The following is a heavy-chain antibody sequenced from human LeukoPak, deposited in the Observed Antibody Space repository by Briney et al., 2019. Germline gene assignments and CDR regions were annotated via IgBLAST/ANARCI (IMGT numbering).Heavy chain of an antibody. V-gene: IGHV3-53*01. J-gene: IGHJ4*02. CDR3: ARVYQLLWGDFDY. CDR1: GFTVSSNY. Sequence: TGGSLRLSCAASGFTVSSNYMSWVRQAPGKGLEWVSVIYSGGSTYYADSVKGRFTISRDNSKNTLYLQMNSLRAEDTAVYYCARVYQLLWGDFDYWGQGTLVTVSS. D-gene: IGHD2-2*01. CDR2: IYSGGST.